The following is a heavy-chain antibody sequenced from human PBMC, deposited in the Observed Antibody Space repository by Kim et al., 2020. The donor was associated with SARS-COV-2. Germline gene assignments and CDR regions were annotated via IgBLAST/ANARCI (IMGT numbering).Heavy chain of an antibody. J-gene: IGHJ4*02. D-gene: IGHD4-17*01. CDR3: ARAYGDYADYYFDY. V-gene: IGHV3-30*01. Sequence: DPGQGRFPISRDNSKHTLYLQMNSLRAEDTAVYYCARAYGDYADYYFDYWGQGTLVTVSS.